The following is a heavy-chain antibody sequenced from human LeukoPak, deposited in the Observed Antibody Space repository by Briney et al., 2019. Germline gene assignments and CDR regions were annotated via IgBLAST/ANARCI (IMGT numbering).Heavy chain of an antibody. Sequence: ASVKVSCKASGYTFTSYGISWVRQAPGQGLEWMGWISAYNGNTNYARKLQGRVTMTTDTSTSTAYMELRSLRSDDTAVYYCARNQATAMAHDYWGQGTLVTVSS. CDR2: ISAYNGNT. CDR1: GYTFTSYG. CDR3: ARNQATAMAHDY. V-gene: IGHV1-18*01. J-gene: IGHJ4*02. D-gene: IGHD5-18*01.